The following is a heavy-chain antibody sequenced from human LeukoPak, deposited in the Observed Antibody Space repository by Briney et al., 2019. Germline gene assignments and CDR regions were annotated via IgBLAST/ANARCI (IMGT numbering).Heavy chain of an antibody. Sequence: PSQTLSLTCTVSGDSISSCGYYWRWIRKHPGKGLGWIGYIYYSGSTYYHPSLKSRVTISVDTSKNQFSLKLSSVTAADTAAYYCARDDLLHCSSTSCYHYGMDVWGQGTTVTVSS. D-gene: IGHD2-2*01. J-gene: IGHJ6*02. V-gene: IGHV4-31*03. CDR1: GDSISSCGYY. CDR2: IYYSGST. CDR3: ARDDLLHCSSTSCYHYGMDV.